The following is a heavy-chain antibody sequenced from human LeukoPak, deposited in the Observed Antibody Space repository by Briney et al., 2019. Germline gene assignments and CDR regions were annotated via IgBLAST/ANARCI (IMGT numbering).Heavy chain of an antibody. CDR3: AREIPQQLVAMDV. Sequence: GGSLRLSCAASGFIFTNYWMSWVRQAPGKGLEWVANIKEDGSEKNHVDSVKGRFTISRDNAKNSLYLQMNSLRVEDTAVYYCAREIPQQLVAMDVWGQGTTVTVSS. CDR2: IKEDGSEK. V-gene: IGHV3-7*04. J-gene: IGHJ6*02. CDR1: GFIFTNYW. D-gene: IGHD6-13*01.